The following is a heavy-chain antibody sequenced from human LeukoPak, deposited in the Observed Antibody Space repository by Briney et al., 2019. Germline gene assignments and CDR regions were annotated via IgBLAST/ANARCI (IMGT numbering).Heavy chain of an antibody. V-gene: IGHV4-61*02. CDR1: GGSISSGSYY. J-gene: IGHJ5*02. CDR2: IYTSGST. D-gene: IGHD2-2*01. CDR3: ARDTGYCSSTSCPRVDNWFDP. Sequence: SQTLSLTCTVSGGSISSGSYYWSWIRQPAGKGLEWIGRIYTSGSTNYNPSLKSRVTISVDTSKNQFSLKLSSVTAADTAVYYCARDTGYCSSTSCPRVDNWFDPWGQGTLVTVSS.